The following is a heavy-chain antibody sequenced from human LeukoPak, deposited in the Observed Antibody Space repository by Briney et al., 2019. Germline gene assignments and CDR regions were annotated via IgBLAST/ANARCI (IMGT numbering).Heavy chain of an antibody. CDR3: AAYQPLGF. CDR1: GFNFKNYW. CDR2: IKQDGSEK. D-gene: IGHD2-2*01. V-gene: IGHV3-7*01. Sequence: GESLRLSCAASGFNFKNYWMTWVRQAPGRGLEWVAKIKQDGSEKDYVDSVKGRFTISRDDAKNSLYLQMSSLRADDTAVYYCAAYQPLGFWGQGTLVTVSS. J-gene: IGHJ4*02.